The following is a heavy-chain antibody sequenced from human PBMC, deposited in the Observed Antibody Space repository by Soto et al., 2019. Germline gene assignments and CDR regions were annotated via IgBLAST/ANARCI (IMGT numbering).Heavy chain of an antibody. D-gene: IGHD3-3*01. CDR3: ARPYYDFWSGWGRRLALAEGYWFDP. CDR2: IIPIFGTA. CDR1: GGTFSSYA. J-gene: IGHJ5*02. V-gene: IGHV1-69*06. Sequence: QVQLVQSGAEVRKPGSSVKVSCQASGGTFSSYAISWVRQAPGQGLEWMGGIIPIFGTANYAQKFQGRVTITVDKSSSTAYMELSGQRSEDTAVYYCARPYYDFWSGWGRRLALAEGYWFDPWGQGTLVTVSS.